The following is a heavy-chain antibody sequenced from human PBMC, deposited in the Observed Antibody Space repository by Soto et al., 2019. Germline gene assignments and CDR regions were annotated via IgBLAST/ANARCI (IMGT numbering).Heavy chain of an antibody. D-gene: IGHD6-13*01. Sequence: QVQLVQSGAEVKKPGASVKVSCKASGYTFTNYAFSWVRQAPGQGLEWMGWISAYNGNTNYPQKLQGRVTMTTDTATSTADIELRSLRSDDTAVYYCASDLAASGAFDGWGQGTMVTVSS. CDR1: GYTFTNYA. V-gene: IGHV1-18*01. CDR2: ISAYNGNT. CDR3: ASDLAASGAFDG. J-gene: IGHJ4*02.